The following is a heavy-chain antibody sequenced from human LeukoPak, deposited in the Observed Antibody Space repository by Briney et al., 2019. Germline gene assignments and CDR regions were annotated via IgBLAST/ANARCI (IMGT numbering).Heavy chain of an antibody. J-gene: IGHJ5*02. CDR2: INPNSGGT. CDR3: ARDYGSSGYSKYNWFDP. V-gene: IGHV1-2*02. Sequence: GASVKVSCKASGYTFTGYYMHWVRQAPGQGLEWMGWINPNSGGTNYAQKFQGRVTMTRDTSISTAYMELSRLRSDDTAVYYCARDYGSSGYSKYNWFDPWGQGTLVTVSS. CDR1: GYTFTGYY. D-gene: IGHD3-22*01.